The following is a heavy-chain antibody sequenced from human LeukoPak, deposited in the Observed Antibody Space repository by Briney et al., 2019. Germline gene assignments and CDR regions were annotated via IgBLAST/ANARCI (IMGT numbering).Heavy chain of an antibody. CDR1: GFTFSSYA. CDR2: ISGSGGST. D-gene: IGHD6-6*01. CDR3: AKEYSSSLLRVASPSIDY. Sequence: PGGSLRLSCAASGFTFSSYAMSWVRQAPGKGLEWVSAISGSGGSTYYADSVKGRFTISRDNSKNTLYLQMNSLRAEDTAVYYCAKEYSSSLLRVASPSIDYWGQGTLVTVSS. V-gene: IGHV3-23*01. J-gene: IGHJ4*02.